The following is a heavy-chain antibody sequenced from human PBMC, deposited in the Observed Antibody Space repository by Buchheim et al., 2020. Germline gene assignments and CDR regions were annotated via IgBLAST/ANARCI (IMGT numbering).Heavy chain of an antibody. D-gene: IGHD3-16*02. Sequence: EVQLVQSGAEVKKPGESPKISCKGSEYSFPSYWIGWVRQMPGKGLEWMGIIFPRDSDTRYSPSFQGRVTISVDTSINTAYLQWSSLEASDTAIYYCARHRSLQYLDYWGQGTL. J-gene: IGHJ4*02. CDR2: IFPRDSDT. CDR3: ARHRSLQYLDY. V-gene: IGHV5-51*01. CDR1: EYSFPSYW.